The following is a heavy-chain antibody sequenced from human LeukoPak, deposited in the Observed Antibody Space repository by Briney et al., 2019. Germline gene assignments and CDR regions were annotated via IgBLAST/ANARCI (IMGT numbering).Heavy chain of an antibody. V-gene: IGHV3-21*01. CDR2: ISSSSCI. J-gene: IGHJ4*02. CDR3: ATSDDLWSGMDI. Sequence: GGSLRLSCAASGFAFRTSSMNWVRQAPGKGLEWVSSISSSSCIYYADSVKGRFTISRDNAKNSLYLQMDSLRAEDTAVYYCATSDDLWSGMDIWGPGTLVTVSS. CDR1: GFAFRTSS. D-gene: IGHD3-3*01.